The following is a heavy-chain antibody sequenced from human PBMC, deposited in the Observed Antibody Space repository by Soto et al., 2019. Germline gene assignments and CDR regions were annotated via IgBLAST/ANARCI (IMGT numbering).Heavy chain of an antibody. Sequence: VKVSCKASGGTFSSYTIIWVRQAPGQGLEWMGRIIPILGIANYAQKFQGRVTITADKSTSTAYMELSSLRSEDTAVYYCARDPGYSSSWYSGDYWGQGTLVTVSS. CDR1: GGTFSSYT. CDR3: ARDPGYSSSWYSGDY. D-gene: IGHD6-13*01. V-gene: IGHV1-69*04. CDR2: IIPILGIA. J-gene: IGHJ4*02.